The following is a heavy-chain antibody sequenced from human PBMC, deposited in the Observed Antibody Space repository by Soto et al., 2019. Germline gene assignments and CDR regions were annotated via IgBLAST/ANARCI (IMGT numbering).Heavy chain of an antibody. CDR1: GGSITSDDYY. CDR2: IYYSGST. J-gene: IGHJ4*02. CDR3: VITLRRGPPIDY. Sequence: SETLSLTCTVSGGSITSDDYYWSWIRQPPGKGLEWIGYIYYSGSTYYNPSLKSRVTISVDTSKNQFSLKLSSVTAADTAVYFFVITLRRGPPIDYWGQGILVTVSS. D-gene: IGHD1-20*01. V-gene: IGHV4-30-4*01.